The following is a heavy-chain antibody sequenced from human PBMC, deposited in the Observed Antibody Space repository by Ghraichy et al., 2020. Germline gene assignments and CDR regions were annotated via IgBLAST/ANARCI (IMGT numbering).Heavy chain of an antibody. CDR1: GYTFTSYG. CDR3: SRVHKGGYDRGDY. J-gene: IGHJ4*02. V-gene: IGHV1-18*01. D-gene: IGHD5-12*01. CDR2: ISAYNGNT. Sequence: ASVKVSCKASGYTFTSYGIIWVRQAPGQGLEWMGWISAYNGNTKYAQKLQGRVTMTTDTSTSTAYMELRSLRSDDTAVYYCSRVHKGGYDRGDYWGQGTLVTVSS.